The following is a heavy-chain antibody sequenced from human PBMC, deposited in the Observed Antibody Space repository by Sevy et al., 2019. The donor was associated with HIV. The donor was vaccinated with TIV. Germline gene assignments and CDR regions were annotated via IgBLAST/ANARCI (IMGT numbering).Heavy chain of an antibody. Sequence: GGSLRLSCAASGFTFSSYAMSWVRQAPGKGLEWVSAISGSGGSTYYAHSVKGRFTISRDNSKNTLYLQMNSLRAEDTAVYYCAISPPPQQLALFDYWGQGTLVTVSS. D-gene: IGHD6-13*01. CDR2: ISGSGGST. V-gene: IGHV3-23*01. CDR1: GFTFSSYA. CDR3: AISPPPQQLALFDY. J-gene: IGHJ4*02.